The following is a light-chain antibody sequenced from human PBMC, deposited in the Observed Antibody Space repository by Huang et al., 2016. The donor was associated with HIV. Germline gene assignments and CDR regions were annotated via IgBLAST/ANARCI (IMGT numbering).Light chain of an antibody. Sequence: DIQMTQSPSTLSASIGDRVTITCRASQSISTWLAWYQQKPGQAPKFLISKASSLQSGVPSRFSGSGSGTEFTLTISSLQPDDFATYYCQQYNSYSMTFGQGTRLDVK. J-gene: IGKJ5*01. CDR1: QSISTW. V-gene: IGKV1-5*03. CDR2: KAS. CDR3: QQYNSYSMT.